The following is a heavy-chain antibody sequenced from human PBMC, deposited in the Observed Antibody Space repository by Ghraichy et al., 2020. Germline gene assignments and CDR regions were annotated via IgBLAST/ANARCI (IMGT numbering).Heavy chain of an antibody. CDR1: GFTFSSYW. V-gene: IGHV3-7*03. Sequence: GGSLRLSCTASGFTFSSYWMNWVRQAPGKGLEWVANIKQDGSEKYYVDSVKGRFIISRDNAKNSLYLQMNSLRAEDTAVYYCPRDDIVVEPAAMVYWGQGTLVTVSS. D-gene: IGHD2-2*01. CDR3: PRDDIVVEPAAMVY. J-gene: IGHJ4*02. CDR2: IKQDGSEK.